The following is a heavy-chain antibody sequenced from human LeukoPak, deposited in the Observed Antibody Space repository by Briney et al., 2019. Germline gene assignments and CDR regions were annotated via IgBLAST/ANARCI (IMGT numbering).Heavy chain of an antibody. CDR2: VDPEDGET. CDR3: ATGVSSSSGYNWFDP. Sequence: ATVKISCKVSGYTFTDYYMHWVQQAPGKGLEWMGLVDPEDGETIYAEKFQGRVTITADTSTDTAYMELSSLRSEDTAVYYCATGVSSSSGYNWFDPWGQGTLVPVSS. CDR1: GYTFTDYY. V-gene: IGHV1-69-2*01. J-gene: IGHJ5*02. D-gene: IGHD6-6*01.